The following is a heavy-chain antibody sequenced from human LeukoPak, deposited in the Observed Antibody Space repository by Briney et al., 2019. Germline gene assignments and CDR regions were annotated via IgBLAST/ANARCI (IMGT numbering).Heavy chain of an antibody. CDR3: ASIDQEETTMGGYYFDY. CDR2: IYYSGSI. CDR1: GGSISDFY. J-gene: IGHJ4*02. Sequence: SETLSLTCTVSGGSISDFYWSWIRQPPGKGLEWIGYIYYSGSINYNPSLKSRVTITVDTSKNQFSLKLSSVTAADTAVYYCASIDQEETTMGGYYFDYWGQGTLVTVSS. D-gene: IGHD5-18*01. V-gene: IGHV4-59*01.